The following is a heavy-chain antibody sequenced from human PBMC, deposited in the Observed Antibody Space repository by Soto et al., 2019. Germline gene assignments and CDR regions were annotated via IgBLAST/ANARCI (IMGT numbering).Heavy chain of an antibody. CDR3: AKDRSGRTHYYYYCMDV. CDR2: ISYDGSNK. D-gene: IGHD3-10*01. V-gene: IGHV3-30*18. Sequence: QVQLVESGGGVVQPGRSLRLSCAASGFTFSSYGMHWVRQAPGKGLEWVAVISYDGSNKYYADSVKGRFTISRDNSKNTLYLQMNSLRAEDTAVYYCAKDRSGRTHYYYYCMDVWGQGTTVTVSS. CDR1: GFTFSSYG. J-gene: IGHJ6*02.